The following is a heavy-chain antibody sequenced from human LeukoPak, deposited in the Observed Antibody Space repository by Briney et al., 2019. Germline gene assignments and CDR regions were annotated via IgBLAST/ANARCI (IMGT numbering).Heavy chain of an antibody. J-gene: IGHJ4*02. Sequence: GGSLRLSCAASGFTFSSYAMSWVRQAPGKGLEWVSAISGSGGSTYYADSVKGRFTNSRDNSKNTLYLQMNSLRAEDTAVYYCAKVPHYDFWSGYSPFFDYWGQGTLVTVSS. CDR2: ISGSGGST. V-gene: IGHV3-23*01. CDR3: AKVPHYDFWSGYSPFFDY. D-gene: IGHD3-3*01. CDR1: GFTFSSYA.